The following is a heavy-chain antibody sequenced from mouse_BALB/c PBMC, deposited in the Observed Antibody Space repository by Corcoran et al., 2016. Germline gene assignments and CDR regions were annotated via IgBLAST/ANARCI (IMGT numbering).Heavy chain of an antibody. D-gene: IGHD4-1*01. CDR3: ANWDWYFDV. CDR1: GFNIKDTY. Sequence: EVQLQQSGAELVKPGASVKLSCTASGFNIKDTYMHWVKQRPEQGLEGIGRIDPANGNTKYDPKFQGKATIKADTSSNTAYLQLSSLTSEDTAVYYCANWDWYFDVWGAGTTVTVSS. CDR2: IDPANGNT. V-gene: IGHV14-3*02. J-gene: IGHJ1*01.